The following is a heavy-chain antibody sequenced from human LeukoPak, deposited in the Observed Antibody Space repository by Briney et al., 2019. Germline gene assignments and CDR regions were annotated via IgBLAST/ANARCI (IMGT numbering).Heavy chain of an antibody. CDR3: ARVSTSGYRDWLDP. J-gene: IGHJ5*02. Sequence: ASVKVSCKTSGYTFADYYVHWVRQAPGQGLEWMGWIYPKSGGTNSAQKFQGRVTMTRDTSISTAYMELSRLRFDDTAVYYCARVSTSGYRDWLDPWGQGTLVTVSS. D-gene: IGHD3-9*01. V-gene: IGHV1-2*02. CDR2: IYPKSGGT. CDR1: GYTFADYY.